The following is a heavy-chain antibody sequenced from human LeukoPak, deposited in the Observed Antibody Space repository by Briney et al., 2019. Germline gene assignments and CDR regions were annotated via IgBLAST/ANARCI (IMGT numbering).Heavy chain of an antibody. CDR3: AKVRIDDFWSGSAEYFQH. J-gene: IGHJ1*01. D-gene: IGHD3-3*01. CDR1: GFTVSSNY. Sequence: GGSLRLSCAASGFTVSSNYMSWVRQAPGKGLEWVSVIYSGGSTYYADSVKGRFTISRDNSKNTLYLQMNSLRAEDTAVYYCAKVRIDDFWSGSAEYFQHWGQGTLVTVSS. V-gene: IGHV3-53*01. CDR2: IYSGGST.